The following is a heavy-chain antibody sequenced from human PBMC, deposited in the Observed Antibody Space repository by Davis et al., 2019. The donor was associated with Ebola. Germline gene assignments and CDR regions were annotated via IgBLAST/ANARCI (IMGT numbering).Heavy chain of an antibody. Sequence: GESLKISCEASEFMFSRYWMTWVRQAPGKGLEWVANINQDGSEEHSMDAVKGRFTISRDNAKSSLYLQMDSLRAEDTALYYCTKVLAGMSRYAIDCWGQGTLVTASS. CDR1: EFMFSRYW. J-gene: IGHJ4*02. V-gene: IGHV3-7*03. D-gene: IGHD2-2*01. CDR3: TKVLAGMSRYAIDC. CDR2: INQDGSEE.